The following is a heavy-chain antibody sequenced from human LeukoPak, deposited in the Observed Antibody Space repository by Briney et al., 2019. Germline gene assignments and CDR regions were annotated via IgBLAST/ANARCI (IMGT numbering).Heavy chain of an antibody. CDR1: GGSISSYY. V-gene: IGHV4-59*08. D-gene: IGHD4-17*01. Sequence: SGPTLVKPSETLSLTCTVSGGSISSYYWSWIRQPPGKGLEWIGYIYYSGSTNYNPSLKSRVTISVDTSKNQFSLKLSSVTAADTAVYYCARPRATVTGWFDPWGQGTLVTVSS. CDR3: ARPRATVTGWFDP. CDR2: IYYSGST. J-gene: IGHJ5*02.